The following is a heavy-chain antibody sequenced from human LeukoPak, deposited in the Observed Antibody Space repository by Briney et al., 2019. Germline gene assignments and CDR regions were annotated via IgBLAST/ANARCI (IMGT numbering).Heavy chain of an antibody. D-gene: IGHD2-2*01. J-gene: IGHJ4*02. CDR3: ARGPPGVVVPAAPPGDY. CDR1: GFTFSNFAM. Sequence: RTGGSLRLSCAASGFTFSNFAMTWVRQAPGKGLEWIGEIYHSGSTNYNPSLKSRVTISVDKSKNQFSLKLSSVTAADTAVYYCARGPPGVVVPAAPPGDYWGQGTLVTVSS. CDR2: IYHSGST. V-gene: IGHV4-4*02.